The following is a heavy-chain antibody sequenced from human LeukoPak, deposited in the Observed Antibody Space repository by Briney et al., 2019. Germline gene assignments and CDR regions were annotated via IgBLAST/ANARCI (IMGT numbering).Heavy chain of an antibody. CDR3: AATTNLADDY. Sequence: GESLKISCKGSGYSFTSYWISWVRQMPGKGLEWMGRIDPSDSYTNYSPSFQGHVTISADKSISTAYPQWSSLKASDTAMYYCAATTNLADDYWGQGTLVTVSS. D-gene: IGHD1-26*01. CDR2: IDPSDSYT. CDR1: GYSFTSYW. V-gene: IGHV5-10-1*01. J-gene: IGHJ4*02.